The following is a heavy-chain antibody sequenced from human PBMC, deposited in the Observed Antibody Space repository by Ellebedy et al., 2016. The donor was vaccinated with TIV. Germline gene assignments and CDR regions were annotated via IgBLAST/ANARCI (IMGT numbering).Heavy chain of an antibody. CDR3: AKGEALVWFGEHYYFDY. CDR2: ISDSFST. J-gene: IGHJ4*02. CDR1: GFTFNSFA. D-gene: IGHD3-10*01. V-gene: IGHV3-23*01. Sequence: GESLKISXAASGFTFNSFAMSWVRQAPGRGLEWVSGISDSFSTYYADSVRGRFTISRDNSKNTLHLQMNSLSAEDTAVYYCAKGEALVWFGEHYYFDYWGLGTLVTVSS.